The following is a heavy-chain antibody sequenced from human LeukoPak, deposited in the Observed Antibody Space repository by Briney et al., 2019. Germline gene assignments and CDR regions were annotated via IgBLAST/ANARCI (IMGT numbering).Heavy chain of an antibody. CDR2: IYPGDSET. Sequence: GESLQISCKGSGSSFTGYWIGWVRQMPGRGLEWMGIIYPGDSETRYSPSFQGQVTFSADKSVSTAYLQWSSLKASDTAMYYCARHRGILGAPRDAFDIWGQRTMVTVSS. V-gene: IGHV5-51*01. CDR1: GSSFTGYW. J-gene: IGHJ3*02. D-gene: IGHD1-26*01. CDR3: ARHRGILGAPRDAFDI.